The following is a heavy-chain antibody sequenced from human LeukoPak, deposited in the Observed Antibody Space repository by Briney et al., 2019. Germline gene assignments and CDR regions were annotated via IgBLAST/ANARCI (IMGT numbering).Heavy chain of an antibody. Sequence: GGSLRLSCAASGFTFSSYVMSWVRQAPGKGLEWVSTISGSGGSTYYTDSVKGRFTISRDNSQNTLYLQMNSLRAEDTALYYCAKRIDANYYDSSGGQGTLATVSS. J-gene: IGHJ4*02. V-gene: IGHV3-23*01. CDR2: ISGSGGST. CDR3: AKRIDANYYDSS. D-gene: IGHD3-22*01. CDR1: GFTFSSYV.